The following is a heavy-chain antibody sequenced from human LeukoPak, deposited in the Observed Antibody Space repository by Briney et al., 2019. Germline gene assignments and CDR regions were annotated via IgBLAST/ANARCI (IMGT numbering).Heavy chain of an antibody. CDR3: ARDLRINMVRGDY. CDR1: GYTFTSYA. Sequence: ASVKVSCKASGYTFTSYAMHWVRQAPGQRLEWMGWINAGNGNTKYSQKFQGRVTITRDTSASTAYMELRSLRSDDTAVYYCARDLRINMVRGDYWGQGTLVTVSS. CDR2: INAGNGNT. V-gene: IGHV1-3*01. J-gene: IGHJ4*02. D-gene: IGHD3-10*01.